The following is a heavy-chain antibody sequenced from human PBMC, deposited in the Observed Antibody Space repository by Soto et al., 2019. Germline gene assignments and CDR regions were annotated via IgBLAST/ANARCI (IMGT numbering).Heavy chain of an antibody. CDR2: IYYSGST. V-gene: IGHV4-31*03. D-gene: IGHD2-15*01. CDR1: GGSISSGGYY. Sequence: PSETLSLTCTVSGGSISSGGYYWSWIRQHPGKGLEWIGYIYYSGSTYYNPSLKSRVTISVDTSKNQFSLKLSSVTAADTAVYYCARVCGGSCYFSAFDIRGQGTMVTVSS. CDR3: ARVCGGSCYFSAFDI. J-gene: IGHJ3*02.